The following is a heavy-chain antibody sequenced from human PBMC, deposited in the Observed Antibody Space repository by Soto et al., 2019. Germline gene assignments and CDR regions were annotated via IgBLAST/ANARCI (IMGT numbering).Heavy chain of an antibody. Sequence: SETLSLTCTVSGDSVTSVNDYWSWIRQPPGKGLEWIGYIYYSGSADYNPSLGSRVTISIDTSKNQFSLKLTSVTAADTAVYYCARGVGFGYYYYHMDLWGQGTTVTVSS. CDR3: ARGVGFGYYYYHMDL. V-gene: IGHV4-61*01. D-gene: IGHD3-10*01. CDR2: IYYSGSA. CDR1: GDSVTSVNDY. J-gene: IGHJ6*02.